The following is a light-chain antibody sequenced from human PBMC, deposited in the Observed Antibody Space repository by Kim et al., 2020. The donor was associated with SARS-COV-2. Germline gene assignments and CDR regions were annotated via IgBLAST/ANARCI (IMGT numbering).Light chain of an antibody. CDR2: VAS. V-gene: IGKV1-39*01. CDR3: QQSYNSLT. J-gene: IGKJ4*01. Sequence: YASVGDRVTITCRASQIVNNYLNWYQHKPGKAPSLLIYVASTLHSGVPSRFSGSGSGTEFTLTISSLQPDDYATYYCQQSYNSLTFGGGTKVDIK. CDR1: QIVNNY.